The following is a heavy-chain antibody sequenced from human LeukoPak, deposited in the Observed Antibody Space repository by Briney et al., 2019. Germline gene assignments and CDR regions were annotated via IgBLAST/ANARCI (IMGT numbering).Heavy chain of an antibody. J-gene: IGHJ2*01. CDR1: GYTFAKYW. Sequence: GESLKISCQASGYTFAKYWIGWVRQMPGKGLEWMGIIHPGESDTRYSPSFQGQVTISADKSINTAYLQWSSLKASDTAMYYCARRVVNNRNWYFNLWGRGTLVTVSS. CDR2: IHPGESDT. CDR3: ARRVVNNRNWYFNL. V-gene: IGHV5-51*01. D-gene: IGHD4-23*01.